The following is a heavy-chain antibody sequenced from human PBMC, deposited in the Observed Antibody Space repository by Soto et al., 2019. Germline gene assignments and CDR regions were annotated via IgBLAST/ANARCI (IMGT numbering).Heavy chain of an antibody. V-gene: IGHV3-23*01. CDR2: ISGISGRT. J-gene: IGHJ6*02. Sequence: GSLRLSCVASGFTFSSHGMSWVRQAPGKGLEWVAGISGISGRTDYADSVKGRFTISRDNSNNILYLQLNSLRAEDTDIYYCAKQRKYRAYYYPMDVWGQRATVAVCS. CDR3: AKQRKYRAYYYPMDV. CDR1: GFTFSSHG. D-gene: IGHD5-18*01.